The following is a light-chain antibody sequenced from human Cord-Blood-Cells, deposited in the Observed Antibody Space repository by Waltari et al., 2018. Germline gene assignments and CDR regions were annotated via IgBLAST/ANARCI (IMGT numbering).Light chain of an antibody. CDR3: QSADSSGTYWV. J-gene: IGLJ3*02. Sequence: SYELTQTPSVSVSPGQTARSTCSGDALQTQYANWYQQKPGQAPVLVIYKDRERPSGIPERFSGSSSGTTVTLTISGVQAEDEADYYCQSADSSGTYWVFGGGTKLTVL. CDR1: ALQTQY. V-gene: IGLV3-25*03. CDR2: KDR.